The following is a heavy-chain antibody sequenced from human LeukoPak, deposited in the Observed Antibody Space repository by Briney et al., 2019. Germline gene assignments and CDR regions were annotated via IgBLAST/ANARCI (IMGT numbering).Heavy chain of an antibody. CDR3: GKGLNYDILTASFDP. J-gene: IGHJ5*02. D-gene: IGHD3-9*01. V-gene: IGHV3-23*01. CDR2: ISGSGAGT. Sequence: PGGSLRLSCAASGFTFSSYAMSWVRQAPGKGLEWVSSISGSGAGTYYADSVKGRFTISRDNSKNTLYLQMNSLRAEDTAVYYCGKGLNYDILTASFDPWGQGTLVTVSS. CDR1: GFTFSSYA.